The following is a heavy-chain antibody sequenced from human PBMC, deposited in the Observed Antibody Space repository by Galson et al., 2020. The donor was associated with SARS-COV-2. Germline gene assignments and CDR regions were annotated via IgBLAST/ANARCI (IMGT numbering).Heavy chain of an antibody. V-gene: IGHV3-15*07. D-gene: IGHD3-10*01. CDR3: TTDSLWFRELSLDGGFDY. CDR2: IKSKTDGGTT. J-gene: IGHJ4*02. CDR1: GFTFSNAW. Sequence: GGSLRLSCAASGFTFSNAWMNWVRQAPGKGLEWVGRIKSKTDGGTTDYAAPVKGRFTISRDDSKNTLYLQMNSLKTEDTAVYYCTTDSLWFRELSLDGGFDYWGQGTLVTVSS.